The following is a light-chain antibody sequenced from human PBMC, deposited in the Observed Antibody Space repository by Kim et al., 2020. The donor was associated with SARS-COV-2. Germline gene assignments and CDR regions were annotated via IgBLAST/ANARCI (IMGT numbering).Light chain of an antibody. V-gene: IGKV3-20*01. CDR3: QQNGYSLT. J-gene: IGKJ4*02. CDR2: GAT. CDR1: QSVSSSY. Sequence: LSPGERATRSCRASQSVSSSYLAWQQLNPGQATRLLIYGATSRATGIPGRFSGSGSEADFTITSSRLEAEDVAVYYKQQNGYSLTFGEGTKVDIK.